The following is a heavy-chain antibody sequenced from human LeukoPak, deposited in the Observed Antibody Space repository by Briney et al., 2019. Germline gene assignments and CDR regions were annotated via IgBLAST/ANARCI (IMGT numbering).Heavy chain of an antibody. CDR1: GGSISSSSYY. J-gene: IGHJ4*02. CDR2: MYYSGST. V-gene: IGHV4-39*01. D-gene: IGHD6-13*01. CDR3: ARQGHSSSYSTRATEFDD. Sequence: PSQTLSLTCTAPGGSISSSSYYWGWIRQPPGKGLEWIGRMYYSGSTNYTPTLRSRITISVDTSKIQFSLKLSSVTAADTAVYYCARQGHSSSYSTRATEFDDWGQGTLVTVSS.